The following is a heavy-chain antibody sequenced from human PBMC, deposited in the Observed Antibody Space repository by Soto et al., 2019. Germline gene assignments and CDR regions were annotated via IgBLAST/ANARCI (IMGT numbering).Heavy chain of an antibody. D-gene: IGHD1-26*01. CDR3: ARVRSGTYFGVYYNGMDV. J-gene: IGHJ6*02. V-gene: IGHV1-69*01. Sequence: QVQLVQSASEVKKPGSSAKVSCKASGGTFSNYAFSWVRQAPGHGLGWMGGIIAMIGTANYAEKFQGRVTITADEATSTVYMELSSLRSEDTALYYCARVRSGTYFGVYYNGMDVWGQGTAVTVSS. CDR1: GGTFSNYA. CDR2: IIAMIGTA.